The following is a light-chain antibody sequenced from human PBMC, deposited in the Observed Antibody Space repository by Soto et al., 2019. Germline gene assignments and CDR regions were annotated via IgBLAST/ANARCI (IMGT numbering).Light chain of an antibody. CDR3: QQYGSSRIN. V-gene: IGKV3-20*01. CDR1: QSVSSY. CDR2: GAS. J-gene: IGKJ5*01. Sequence: EIVLTQSPATLSLSPVERATLYFMASQSVSSYLAWYQPKPGQAPRLIIYGASIRATGIPDRFSGSESETDFTLTISRLEPEDFAVYYCQQYGSSRINCGQGTRREIK.